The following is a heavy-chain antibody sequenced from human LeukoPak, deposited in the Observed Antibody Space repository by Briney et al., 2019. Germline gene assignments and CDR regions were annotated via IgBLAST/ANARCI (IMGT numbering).Heavy chain of an antibody. J-gene: IGHJ4*02. CDR1: GFTFSSYS. CDR2: ISSSSSYI. CDR3: ARDRYDSSGYYLPSLDY. Sequence: PGGSLRLSCAASGFTFSSYSMNGVRQAPGKGLEWVSSISSSSSYIYYADSVKGRFTISRDNAKNSLYMQMNSLRAEDTAVYYRARDRYDSSGYYLPSLDYWGQGTLVTVSS. V-gene: IGHV3-21*01. D-gene: IGHD3-22*01.